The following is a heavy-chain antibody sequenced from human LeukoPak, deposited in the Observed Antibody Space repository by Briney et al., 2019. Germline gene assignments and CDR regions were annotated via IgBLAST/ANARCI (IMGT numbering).Heavy chain of an antibody. Sequence: PGGSLRLSCAASGFTFSSYGMHWVRQAPGKGLEWVAVISYDGSNKYYADSVKGRFTISRDNSKNTLYLQMNSLRAEDTAVYYCAKGPGSYYRGALDYWGQGTLVTVSS. CDR2: ISYDGSNK. D-gene: IGHD3-10*01. CDR1: GFTFSSYG. J-gene: IGHJ4*02. CDR3: AKGPGSYYRGALDY. V-gene: IGHV3-30*18.